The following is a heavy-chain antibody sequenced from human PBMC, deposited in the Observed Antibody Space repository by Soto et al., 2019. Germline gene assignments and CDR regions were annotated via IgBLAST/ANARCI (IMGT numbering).Heavy chain of an antibody. CDR1: GGTFSSYA. Sequence: QVQLVQSGAEVKKPGSSVKVSCKASGGTFSSYAISWVRQAPGQGLEWMGGIIPIFGTANYAQKFQGRVTITADESTSTAYMELSSLRSEDTAVYYCASLKPIVVVPAATGWFDPWGKGTLVTVSS. CDR3: ASLKPIVVVPAATGWFDP. J-gene: IGHJ5*02. V-gene: IGHV1-69*01. CDR2: IIPIFGTA. D-gene: IGHD2-2*01.